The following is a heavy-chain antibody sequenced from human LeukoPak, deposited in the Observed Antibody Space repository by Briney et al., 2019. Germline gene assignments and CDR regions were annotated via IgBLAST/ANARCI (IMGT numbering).Heavy chain of an antibody. J-gene: IGHJ4*02. V-gene: IGHV3-30*04. Sequence: GGSLRLSCAASGFTFSSYVMHWVRQAPGKGLEWVAIISYDGSNEYYADSVKGRFTISRDNSKNTLHLQMNSLRAEDTAVYYCAKTFFGSGSYWEYYFDYWGQGTLVTVSS. CDR2: ISYDGSNE. CDR3: AKTFFGSGSYWEYYFDY. CDR1: GFTFSSYV. D-gene: IGHD3-10*01.